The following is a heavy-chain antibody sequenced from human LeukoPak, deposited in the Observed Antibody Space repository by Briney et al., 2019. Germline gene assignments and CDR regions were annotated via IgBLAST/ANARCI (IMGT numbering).Heavy chain of an antibody. J-gene: IGHJ4*02. D-gene: IGHD2-2*01. CDR2: ISWNSGNI. CDR3: AKDYCSSTTCYYNY. V-gene: IGHV3-9*01. CDR1: GFTFDDYA. Sequence: PGGSLRLSCAASGFTFDDYAMHWVRQAPGKGLEWVSGISWNSGNIGYADSVKGRFTISRDNAKSSLFLQMNSLRAEDTALYYCAKDYCSSTTCYYNYWGQGTLVTVSS.